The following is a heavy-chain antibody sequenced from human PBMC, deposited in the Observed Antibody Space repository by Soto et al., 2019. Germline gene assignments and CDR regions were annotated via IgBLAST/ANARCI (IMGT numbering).Heavy chain of an antibody. D-gene: IGHD6-13*01. Sequence: GGSLRLSCTASGFTISSYWMHWVRQGPGKGQVRVSRINSDESSTSYADSVKGRFTIFSDNATNTLYLQMNSLRAEDTAVYYCARVVIAAAGIRGWYYFYGMDVWGQGTKFTVSS. J-gene: IGHJ6*02. V-gene: IGHV3-74*01. CDR2: INSDESST. CDR3: ARVVIAAAGIRGWYYFYGMDV. CDR1: GFTISSYW.